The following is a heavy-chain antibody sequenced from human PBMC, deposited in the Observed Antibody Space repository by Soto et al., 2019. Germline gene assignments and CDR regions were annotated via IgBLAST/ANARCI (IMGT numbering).Heavy chain of an antibody. CDR1: GGSISSYY. D-gene: IGHD5-12*01. J-gene: IGHJ5*02. V-gene: IGHV4-59*01. Sequence: SETLSLTCTVSGGSISSYYWSWIRQPPGKGLEWIGYIYYSGSTNYNPSLKSRVTISVDTSKNQFSLKLSSVTAADTAVYYCARGVDIVATWFDPWGQGTLVTVSS. CDR3: ARGVDIVATWFDP. CDR2: IYYSGST.